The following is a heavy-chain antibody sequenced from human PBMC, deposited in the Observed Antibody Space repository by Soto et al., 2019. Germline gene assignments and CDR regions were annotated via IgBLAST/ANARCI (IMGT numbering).Heavy chain of an antibody. CDR2: IYYSGST. CDR1: GGSISSGDYY. CDR3: ARGDVVVPAAIFGMDV. Sequence: QVQLQESGPGLVKPSQTLSLTCTVSGGSISSGDYYWSWIRQPPGKGLEWIGYIYYSGSTYYNPSLKSRVTISVDTSKNQFSLNLSSVTAADTAVYYCARGDVVVPAAIFGMDVWGQGTTVTVSS. J-gene: IGHJ6*02. V-gene: IGHV4-30-4*01. D-gene: IGHD2-2*01.